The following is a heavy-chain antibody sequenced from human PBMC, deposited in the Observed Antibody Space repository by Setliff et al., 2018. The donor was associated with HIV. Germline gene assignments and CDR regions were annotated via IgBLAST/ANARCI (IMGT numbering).Heavy chain of an antibody. D-gene: IGHD1-26*01. CDR1: GDSINNYY. Sequence: PSETLSLTCTVSGDSINNYYWSWIRQPPGKGLEWIGYVYSTGSTNSKSSLKSRVTISVDTSKNQFSLKLSSVTAADTAVYYCARTWELPPVYGMDVWGQGTTVTVSS. CDR3: ARTWELPPVYGMDV. CDR2: VYSTGST. V-gene: IGHV4-59*08. J-gene: IGHJ6*02.